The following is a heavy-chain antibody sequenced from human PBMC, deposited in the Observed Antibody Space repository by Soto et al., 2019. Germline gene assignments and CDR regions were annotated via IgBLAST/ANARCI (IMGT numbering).Heavy chain of an antibody. V-gene: IGHV4-39*01. CDR2: IYYSGST. D-gene: IGHD3-10*01. CDR1: GGSISSSSYY. Sequence: SETLSLTCTVSGGSISSSSYYWGWIRQPPGKGLEWIGSIYYSGSTYYNPSLKSRVTISVDTSKNQFSLKLSSVTAADTAMYYCARRHSQDFYGKDIYVPWCQGTQVTVSS. J-gene: IGHJ4*02. CDR3: ARRHSQDFYGKDIYVP.